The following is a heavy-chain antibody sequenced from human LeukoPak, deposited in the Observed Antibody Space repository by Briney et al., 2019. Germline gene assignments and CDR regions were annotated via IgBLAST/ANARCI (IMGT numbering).Heavy chain of an antibody. V-gene: IGHV3-21*01. CDR3: ARDLSYYDSSGYYDY. Sequence: GGSLRLSCAASGFTFSSYSMNWVRQAPGKGLEWVSSISSSSSYIYYADSVKGRFTISRDNAKNSLYLQMNSLRAEDTAVYYCARDLSYYDSSGYYDYWGQGTLATVSS. J-gene: IGHJ4*02. CDR1: GFTFSSYS. D-gene: IGHD3-22*01. CDR2: ISSSSSYI.